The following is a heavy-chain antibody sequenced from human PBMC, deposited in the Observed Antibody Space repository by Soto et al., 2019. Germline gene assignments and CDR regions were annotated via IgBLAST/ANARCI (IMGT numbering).Heavy chain of an antibody. CDR3: ARLEYDYGEESGGAHFDY. CDR2: IYYSGST. CDR1: GGSISSYY. Sequence: SETLSLTCTVSGGSISSYYWSWIRQPPGKGLEWIGYIYYSGSTNYNPSLKSRVTISVDTSKNQFSLKLSSVTAADTAVYYCARLEYDYGEESGGAHFDYWGHGTLVTVSS. V-gene: IGHV4-59*08. J-gene: IGHJ4*01. D-gene: IGHD4-17*01.